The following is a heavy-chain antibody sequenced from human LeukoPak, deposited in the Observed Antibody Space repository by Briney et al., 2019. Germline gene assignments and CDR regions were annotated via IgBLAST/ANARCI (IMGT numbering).Heavy chain of an antibody. V-gene: IGHV3-48*01. J-gene: IGHJ4*02. CDR1: GFTFSSYS. Sequence: GRSLRLSCAASGFTFSSYSMNWVRQAPAKGLEWLSYISSSSSTIYYADSVKGRFTISRDNAKNSLYLQMNSLRGEDTAVYYCARGDCSGGSCYLSLTTIDYWGQGTLVTVSS. D-gene: IGHD2-15*01. CDR3: ARGDCSGGSCYLSLTTIDY. CDR2: ISSSSSTI.